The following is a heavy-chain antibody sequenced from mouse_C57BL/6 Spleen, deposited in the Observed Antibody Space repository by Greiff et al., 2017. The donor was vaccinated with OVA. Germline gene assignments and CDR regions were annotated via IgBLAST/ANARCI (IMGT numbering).Heavy chain of an antibody. CDR3: ARTGTGDYFDY. D-gene: IGHD4-1*01. CDR1: GYTFTSYW. Sequence: QVQLQQPGAELVKPGASVKLSCKASGYTFTSYWMHWVKQRPGQGLEWIGMIHPNSGSTNYNEKFKSKATLTVDKSSSTAYMQLSSLTSEDSAVYYCARTGTGDYFDYWGQGTTLAVSS. CDR2: IHPNSGST. J-gene: IGHJ2*01. V-gene: IGHV1-64*01.